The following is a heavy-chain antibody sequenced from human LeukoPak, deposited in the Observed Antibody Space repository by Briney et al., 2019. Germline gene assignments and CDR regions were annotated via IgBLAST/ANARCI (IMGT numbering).Heavy chain of an antibody. CDR3: ARGPGVPYYDSSGYYFGPLTPFDY. D-gene: IGHD3-22*01. V-gene: IGHV1-69*05. CDR2: IIPIFGTA. J-gene: IGHJ4*02. Sequence: ASVRVSCKASGGTFSSYAISWVRQAPGQGLEWMGGIIPIFGTANYAQKFQGRVTITTDESTSTAYMELSSLRSEDTAVYYCARGPGVPYYDSSGYYFGPLTPFDYWGQGTLVTVSS. CDR1: GGTFSSYA.